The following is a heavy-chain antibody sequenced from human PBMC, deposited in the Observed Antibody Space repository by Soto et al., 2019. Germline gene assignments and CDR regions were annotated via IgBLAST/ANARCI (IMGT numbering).Heavy chain of an antibody. D-gene: IGHD5-12*01. Sequence: QVQLVQSGAEVRKPGSSAKVSCKASGVTFSSYTISWVRQAPGQGLEWMGRIIPVLGVANYAPKFQGRLTIIADEPTSTVYMDLSSLRSADTAVYYAGWLFNGDSDVSDFWGQGTVISVSS. CDR2: IIPVLGVA. V-gene: IGHV1-69*02. CDR1: GVTFSSYT. CDR3: GWLFNGDSDVSDF. J-gene: IGHJ3*01.